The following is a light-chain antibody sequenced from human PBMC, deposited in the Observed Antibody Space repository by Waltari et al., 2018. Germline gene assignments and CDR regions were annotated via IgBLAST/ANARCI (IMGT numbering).Light chain of an antibody. CDR3: SSRTSSSTQWV. Sequence: QSALTQPASVSWSPGQSITISCPGTSSALAPYNFVSWYQHHPGKAPQLMIFDGSNRPSGVSDRFSGSKSGNTASLTISGLQAEDEADYYCSSRTSSSTQWVFGGGTKLTVL. J-gene: IGLJ3*02. CDR2: DGS. V-gene: IGLV2-14*03. CDR1: SSALAPYNF.